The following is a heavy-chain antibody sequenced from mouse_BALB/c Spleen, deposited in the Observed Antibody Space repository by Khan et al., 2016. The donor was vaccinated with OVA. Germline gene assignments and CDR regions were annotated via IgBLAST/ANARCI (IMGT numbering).Heavy chain of an antibody. CDR3: TRDRIMSAGYFDY. Sequence: LVESGGGLVKPGGSLKLSCAASGFTFSTYTMSWVRPTPEKRLEWVATVSSGGSYTFYPVSVKGRFSISRDNAMITLKLKMSSLKSEDTAMYYCTRDRIMSAGYFDYWGQGTTLTVSS. V-gene: IGHV5-6-4*01. CDR1: GFTFSTYT. J-gene: IGHJ2*01. CDR2: VSSGGSYT.